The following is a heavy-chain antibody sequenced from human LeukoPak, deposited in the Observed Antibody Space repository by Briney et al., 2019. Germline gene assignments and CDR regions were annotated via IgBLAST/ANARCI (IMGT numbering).Heavy chain of an antibody. CDR2: IHDSGST. CDR1: GGSISNYY. V-gene: IGHV4-59*08. D-gene: IGHD5-24*01. CDR3: ARLDAAAGRYLQFFY. Sequence: PSETLSLTCTVSGGSISNYYWSWIRQSPEKGLEWIGYIHDSGSTNYNPSLKSRVTISVDTSKNQFSLKLSSVAAADTAVYYCARLDAAAGRYLQFFYWGQGTLVTVSS. J-gene: IGHJ4*02.